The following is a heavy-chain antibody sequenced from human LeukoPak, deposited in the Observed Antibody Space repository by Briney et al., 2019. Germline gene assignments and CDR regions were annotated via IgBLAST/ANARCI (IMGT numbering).Heavy chain of an antibody. CDR3: ARHADTALVNRHFDY. D-gene: IGHD5-18*01. V-gene: IGHV4-59*08. J-gene: IGHJ4*02. CDR2: IYYSVST. Sequence: SETLSLTCTVSGGSISSYFWSWIRQPPGKGLEWIGYIYYSVSTNYNPSLKSRLTISVDTSKNQFSLKLNSVAAADPAVYYCARHADTALVNRHFDYWGQGTLVTVSS. CDR1: GGSISSYF.